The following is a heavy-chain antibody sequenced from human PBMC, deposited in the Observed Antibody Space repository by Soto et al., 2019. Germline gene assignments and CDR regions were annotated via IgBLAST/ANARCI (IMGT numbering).Heavy chain of an antibody. CDR1: GGSISSNNYY. V-gene: IGHV4-39*01. D-gene: IGHD1-26*01. CDR3: ARHRLLTPPVY. Sequence: QLQLQESGPGLVKPSETLSLTCTVSGGSISSNNYYWGWIRQPPRKGLEWIGSIYYSGTTYYNPSLKNRLTISVDTLKNQLALKLSSVTAADTAVYYCARHRLLTPPVYWGQGTLVTVSS. CDR2: IYYSGTT. J-gene: IGHJ4*02.